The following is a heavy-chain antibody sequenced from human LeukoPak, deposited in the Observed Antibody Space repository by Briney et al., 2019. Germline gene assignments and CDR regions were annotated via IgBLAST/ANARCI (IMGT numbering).Heavy chain of an antibody. CDR1: GFIFSSYS. D-gene: IGHD6-6*01. CDR3: ARGGSSSPAMDY. V-gene: IGHV3-21*01. CDR2: ISSSSSYI. J-gene: IGHJ4*02. Sequence: PGRSLRLSCAASGFIFSSYSMNWVRQAPGKGLEWVSSISSSSSYIYYADSVKGRFTISRDNAKNSLYLQMNSLRAEDTAVYYCARGGSSSPAMDYWGQGTLVTVSS.